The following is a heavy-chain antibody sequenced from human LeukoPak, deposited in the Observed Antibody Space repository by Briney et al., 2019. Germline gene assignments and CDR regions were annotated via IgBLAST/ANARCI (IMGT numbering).Heavy chain of an antibody. Sequence: ASVKVSCKASGGTFSSYAISWVRQAPGQGLEWMGGIIPIFGTANYAQKFQGRVTITADESTSTAYMELSSLRSEDTAVYYCARGYCSSTSCPRGGNWFDPWGQGTLVTVSS. D-gene: IGHD2-2*01. V-gene: IGHV1-69*13. J-gene: IGHJ5*02. CDR3: ARGYCSSTSCPRGGNWFDP. CDR1: GGTFSSYA. CDR2: IIPIFGTA.